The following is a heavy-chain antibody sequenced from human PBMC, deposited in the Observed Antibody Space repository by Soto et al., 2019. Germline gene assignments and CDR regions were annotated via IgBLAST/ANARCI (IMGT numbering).Heavy chain of an antibody. CDR3: ARETGIAVAVGYYYGMDV. D-gene: IGHD6-19*01. Sequence: SQTLSLTCSISGDSVSSNSAAWNWIRQSPSRGLEWLGRTYYRSKWDNDYAVSVKSRITINPDTSKNQFSLQLNSVTPEDTAVYYCARETGIAVAVGYYYGMDVWGQGTTVTVSS. CDR2: TYYRSKWDN. J-gene: IGHJ6*02. CDR1: GDSVSSNSAA. V-gene: IGHV6-1*01.